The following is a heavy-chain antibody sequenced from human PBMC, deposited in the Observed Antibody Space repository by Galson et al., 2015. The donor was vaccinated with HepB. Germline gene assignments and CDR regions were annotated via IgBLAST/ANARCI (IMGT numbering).Heavy chain of an antibody. J-gene: IGHJ4*02. CDR3: ARPDRGVLWFGELKFNY. V-gene: IGHV1-2*02. Sequence: SVKVSCKASGYTFTGYYMHWVRQAPGQGLEWMGWINPNSGGTNYAQKFQGRVTMTRDTSISTAYMELSRLRSDDTAVYYCARPDRGVLWFGELKFNYWGRGTLVTVSS. CDR1: GYTFTGYY. CDR2: INPNSGGT. D-gene: IGHD3-10*01.